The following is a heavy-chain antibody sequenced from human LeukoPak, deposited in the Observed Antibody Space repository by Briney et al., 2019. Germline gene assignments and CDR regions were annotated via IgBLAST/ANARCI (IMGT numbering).Heavy chain of an antibody. CDR3: ARVGSGWYGYYFDY. J-gene: IGHJ4*02. CDR2: ISSSGSTI. CDR1: GFTFSSYE. Sequence: GGSLRLSCAASGFTFSSYEMNWVRQAPGKGLEWVSYISSSGSTIYYADSVKGRFTISRDNAKNSLYLQMNSLRAEDTAVYYCARVGSGWYGYYFDYWGQGTLVTVSS. V-gene: IGHV3-48*03. D-gene: IGHD6-19*01.